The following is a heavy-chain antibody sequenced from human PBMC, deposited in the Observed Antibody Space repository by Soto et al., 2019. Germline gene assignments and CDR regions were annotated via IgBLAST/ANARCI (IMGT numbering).Heavy chain of an antibody. D-gene: IGHD5-12*01. CDR2: ISSSSSTI. J-gene: IGHJ3*02. Sequence: GGSLRLSCAASGFTFSSYSMNWVRQAPGKGLEWVSYISSSSSTIYYADSVKGRFTISRDNAKNSLYLQMNSLRAEDTAVYYCARGNIVATSVAFDIWGQGTMVTVSS. CDR3: ARGNIVATSVAFDI. V-gene: IGHV3-48*01. CDR1: GFTFSSYS.